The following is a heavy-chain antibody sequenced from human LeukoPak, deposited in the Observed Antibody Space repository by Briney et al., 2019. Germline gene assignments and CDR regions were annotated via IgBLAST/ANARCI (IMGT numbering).Heavy chain of an antibody. Sequence: GGSLRLSCVASGFTFGDYPMHWVRQVPGKGLEWVSGINWNGGSIGYADSVKGRFTISRDNAKNSLYLPMNSLRAEDTALYYCAKDGRFSGSPYFYYMDVWGKGTTITVS. CDR3: AKDGRFSGSPYFYYMDV. CDR1: GFTFGDYP. J-gene: IGHJ6*03. D-gene: IGHD1-26*01. CDR2: INWNGGSI. V-gene: IGHV3-9*01.